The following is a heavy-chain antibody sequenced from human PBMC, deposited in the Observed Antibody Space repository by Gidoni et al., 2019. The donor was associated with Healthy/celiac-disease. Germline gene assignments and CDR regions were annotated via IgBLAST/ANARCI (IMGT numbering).Heavy chain of an antibody. V-gene: IGHV4-39*01. Sequence: QLQLQESGPGLVKPSETLSLTCTVPGGSISSSSYYWGWIRQPPGKGLEWIGSIYYSGSTYYNPSLKSLVTISVDTSKNQFSLKLSSVTAADTAVYYCAREDYYDSSGYYHTEVRYNWFDPWGQGTLVTVSS. CDR1: GGSISSSSYY. CDR3: AREDYYDSSGYYHTEVRYNWFDP. D-gene: IGHD3-22*01. J-gene: IGHJ5*02. CDR2: IYYSGST.